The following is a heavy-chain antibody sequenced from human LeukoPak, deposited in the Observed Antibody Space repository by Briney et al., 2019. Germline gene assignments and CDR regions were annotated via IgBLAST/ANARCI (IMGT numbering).Heavy chain of an antibody. CDR3: ASPTGYSSSWYVG. V-gene: IGHV1-2*04. CDR2: INPNSGGT. J-gene: IGHJ4*02. D-gene: IGHD6-13*01. CDR1: GYTFTGYY. Sequence: ASVKVSCKASGYTFTGYYMHWVRQAPGQGLEWMGWINPNSGGTNYAQKFQGWVTMTRDTSISTAYMELSRLRSDDTAVYYCASPTGYSSSWYVGWGQGTLVTVSS.